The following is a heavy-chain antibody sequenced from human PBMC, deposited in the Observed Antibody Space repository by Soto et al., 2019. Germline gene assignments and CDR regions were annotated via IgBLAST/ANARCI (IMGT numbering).Heavy chain of an antibody. CDR2: ITPGGGTT. CDR1: GFCFSSYA. D-gene: IGHD3-16*01. CDR3: AKDRGGEFTSSRYFDY. J-gene: IGHJ4*02. V-gene: IGHV3-23*01. Sequence: LRLSCAACGFCFSSYAMSLVRQAPLKGLEWVSGITPGGGTTNYAGSVKGRFTISRDNSNNTLYLETNSLRVEDTAIYYCAKDRGGEFTSSRYFDYWGQGTLVTVSS.